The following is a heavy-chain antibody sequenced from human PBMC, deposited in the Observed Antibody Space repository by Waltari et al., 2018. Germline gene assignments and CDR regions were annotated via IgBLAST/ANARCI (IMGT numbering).Heavy chain of an antibody. CDR3: ATDPSYYGSGTYWAGWFDP. Sequence: QVQLQESGPGLVKPSETLSLTCPVSGYSIRSTYYWGWIRQSPGKGLEWIGSIFHSGSTYYNPSLKSRVTISVDTSKNQFSLKLSSVTAADTAVYYCATDPSYYGSGTYWAGWFDPWGQGTLVTVSS. J-gene: IGHJ5*02. CDR2: IFHSGST. V-gene: IGHV4-38-2*02. CDR1: GYSIRSTYY. D-gene: IGHD3-10*01.